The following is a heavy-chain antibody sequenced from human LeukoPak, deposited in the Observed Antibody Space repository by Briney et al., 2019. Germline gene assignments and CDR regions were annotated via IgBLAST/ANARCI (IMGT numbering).Heavy chain of an antibody. CDR1: GYTFTSYG. CDR3: ARDLDDYVWGSYRTNDAFDI. J-gene: IGHJ3*02. V-gene: IGHV1-18*01. Sequence: ASVKVSCKASGYTFTSYGISWVRQAPGQGLEWMGWISAYNGNTNYAQKLQGRVTMTTDTSTSTAYMELRSLRSDDTAVYYCARDLDDYVWGSYRTNDAFDIWGQGTMVTVSS. CDR2: ISAYNGNT. D-gene: IGHD3-16*02.